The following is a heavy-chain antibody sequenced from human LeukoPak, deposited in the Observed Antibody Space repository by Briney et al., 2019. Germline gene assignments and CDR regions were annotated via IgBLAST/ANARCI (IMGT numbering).Heavy chain of an antibody. J-gene: IGHJ4*02. D-gene: IGHD6-6*01. CDR1: GYTFTSYY. CDR3: ARGTASYSSSSEGFDY. Sequence: ASVKVSCKASGYTFTSYYMHWVRQAPGQGLEWMGIISPSGGSTRYAQKFQGRVTMTRDTSTSTVYMELSSLRSEDTAVYYCARGTASYSSSSEGFDYWGQGTLVTVSS. CDR2: ISPSGGST. V-gene: IGHV1-46*01.